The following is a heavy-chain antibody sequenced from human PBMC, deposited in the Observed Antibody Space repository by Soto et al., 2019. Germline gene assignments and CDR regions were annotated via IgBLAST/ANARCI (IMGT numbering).Heavy chain of an antibody. CDR1: GYTFTSYA. CDR3: ARSWGVYSSSWYYCDY. CDR2: INAGNGNT. V-gene: IGHV1-3*01. Sequence: ASVKVSCKASGYTFTSYAMHWVRQAPGQRLEWMGWINAGNGNTKYSQKFQGRVTITRDTSASTAYMELSSLRSEDTAVYYCARSWGVYSSSWYYCDYWGQGTLVTVSS. D-gene: IGHD6-13*01. J-gene: IGHJ4*02.